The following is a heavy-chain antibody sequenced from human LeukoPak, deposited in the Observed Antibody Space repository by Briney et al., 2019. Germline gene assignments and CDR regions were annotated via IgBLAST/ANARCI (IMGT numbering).Heavy chain of an antibody. Sequence: GASVKVSCKASGYTFTSYDINWVRQATGQGLEWMGWMNPNSGNTGYAQKFQGRVTMTGNTSISTAYMELSSLRSEDTAVYYCARVSYGSGSYWGYYYYYYMDVWGKGTTVTVSS. CDR2: MNPNSGNT. V-gene: IGHV1-8*01. J-gene: IGHJ6*03. D-gene: IGHD3-10*01. CDR3: ARVSYGSGSYWGYYYYYYMDV. CDR1: GYTFTSYD.